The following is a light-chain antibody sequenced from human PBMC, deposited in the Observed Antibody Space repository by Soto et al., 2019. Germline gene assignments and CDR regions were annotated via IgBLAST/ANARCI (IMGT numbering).Light chain of an antibody. CDR3: CSYAGSSPYV. Sequence: QSALTQPASVSGSPGQSITISCTGTSSDVGNYNIVSWYQQHPGKAPKLMIYEGSKRPSGVSNRFSGSKSGNTASLTISILQAEDEADYYCCSYAGSSPYVFGTGTKVTVL. J-gene: IGLJ1*01. CDR1: SSDVGNYNI. CDR2: EGS. V-gene: IGLV2-23*01.